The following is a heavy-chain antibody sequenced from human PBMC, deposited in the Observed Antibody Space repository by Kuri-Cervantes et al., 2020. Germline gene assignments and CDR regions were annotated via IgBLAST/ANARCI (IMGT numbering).Heavy chain of an antibody. Sequence: SGPTLVKPTQTLTLTCTFSGFSLTTSGMRVSWIRQPPGKALEWLARIDWDDDKSYSTSLKSRLTISKDTSKSQVVLTMTNMDPVDTATYYCARIRPRGYSYGYRAAFDIWGQGTMVTVSS. CDR2: IDWDDDK. V-gene: IGHV2-70*04. CDR1: GFSLTTSGMR. J-gene: IGHJ3*02. D-gene: IGHD5-18*01. CDR3: ARIRPRGYSYGYRAAFDI.